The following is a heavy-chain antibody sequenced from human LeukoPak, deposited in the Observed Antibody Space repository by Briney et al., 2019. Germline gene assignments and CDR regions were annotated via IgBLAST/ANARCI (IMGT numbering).Heavy chain of an antibody. CDR2: IKQDGSEK. CDR1: GFTFSSYW. CDR3: ARDRRGTIFGVVIIKNFDY. V-gene: IGHV3-7*01. Sequence: GGSLRLSCAASGFTFSSYWMSWVRQAPGKGLEWVANIKQDGSEKYYVDSVKGRFTISRDNAKNSLYLQMNSLRAEDTAVYYCARDRRGTIFGVVIIKNFDYWGQGTLVTVSS. D-gene: IGHD3-3*01. J-gene: IGHJ4*02.